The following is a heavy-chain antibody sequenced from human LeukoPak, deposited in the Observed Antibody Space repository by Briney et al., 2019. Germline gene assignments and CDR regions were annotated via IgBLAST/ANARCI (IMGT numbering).Heavy chain of an antibody. V-gene: IGHV1-69*02. D-gene: IGHD5-18*01. CDR1: GGTFSSHT. J-gene: IGHJ6*02. CDR2: IIPLFGIL. CDR3: ARIPSGDVDTAMVMYYHYGMDV. Sequence: SVKVSCKASGGTFSSHTISWVRQAPEQGLEWMGRIIPLFGILNYAQKFQDRVTITADKSTSTAYMEVSSLRSEDTAVYYCARIPSGDVDTAMVMYYHYGMDVWGQGTTVTVSS.